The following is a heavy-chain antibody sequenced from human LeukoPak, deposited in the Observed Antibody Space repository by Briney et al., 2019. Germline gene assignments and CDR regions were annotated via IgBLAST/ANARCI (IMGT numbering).Heavy chain of an antibody. CDR3: VKDEWYGSSSYFDF. J-gene: IGHJ4*02. D-gene: IGHD6-6*01. V-gene: IGHV3-23*01. CDR1: GFSSSIYV. Sequence: PGGSLRLSCAASGFSSSIYVMSWVRQAPGKGLEWVSTISGGTSGTHYADSVRGRFTISRDNSKNTLYLQLNSLRADDTAVYYCVKDEWYGSSSYFDFWGQGTLVTVSS. CDR2: ISGGTSGT.